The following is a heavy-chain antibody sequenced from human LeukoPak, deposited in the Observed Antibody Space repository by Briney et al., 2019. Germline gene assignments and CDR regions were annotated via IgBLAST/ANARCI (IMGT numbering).Heavy chain of an antibody. Sequence: ASVKVSCKASGYTFTNYDISWVRQAPGQGLEWMGWISAYNGNTNYTQNLQGRVTMTTDTSTSTAYMELRSLTSDDTAVYYCARDGTTIVGATTNTYWGQGTLVTVSS. J-gene: IGHJ4*02. CDR2: ISAYNGNT. CDR1: GYTFTNYD. CDR3: ARDGTTIVGATTNTY. D-gene: IGHD1-26*01. V-gene: IGHV1-18*01.